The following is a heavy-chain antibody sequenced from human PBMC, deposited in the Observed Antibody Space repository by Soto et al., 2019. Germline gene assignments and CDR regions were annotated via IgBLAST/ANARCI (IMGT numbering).Heavy chain of an antibody. Sequence: EVQLVESGGGLVQPGGSLRLSCAASGFTLSTYSMNWVRQAPGKGLEWVSYISSSSTTRYYADSVKGRFTISRDNAKNALYLQINSLRDEDTAVYYSARDRIVEADAYWGQGSLVTVSS. J-gene: IGHJ4*02. CDR2: ISSSSTTR. CDR3: ARDRIVEADAY. D-gene: IGHD1-26*01. CDR1: GFTLSTYS. V-gene: IGHV3-48*02.